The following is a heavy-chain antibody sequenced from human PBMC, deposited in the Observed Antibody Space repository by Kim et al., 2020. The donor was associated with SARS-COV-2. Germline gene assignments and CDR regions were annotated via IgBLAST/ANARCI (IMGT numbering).Heavy chain of an antibody. CDR2: IWYDGSNK. J-gene: IGHJ5*02. CDR3: ARGDIVVVPAALDFGAFDP. D-gene: IGHD2-2*01. V-gene: IGHV3-33*01. CDR1: GFTFSSYG. Sequence: GGSLRLSCAASGFTFSSYGMHWVRQAPGKGLEWVAVIWYDGSNKYYADSVKGRFTISRDNSKNTLYLQMNSLRAEDTAVYYCARGDIVVVPAALDFGAFDPGGQGTLVTVSS.